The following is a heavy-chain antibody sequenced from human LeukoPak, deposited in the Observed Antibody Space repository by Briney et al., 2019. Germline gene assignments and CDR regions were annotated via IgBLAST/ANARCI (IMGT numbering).Heavy chain of an antibody. CDR1: GYTFASYY. CDR3: ATNPEDLLLWFGELPWTN. Sequence: GASVKVSCKASGYTFASYYLHWARQAPGQGLGWMGIINPSAGSTSYAQKFQGRVTLTRDMSTSTVYMEVSSLRSEDTAVYYCATNPEDLLLWFGELPWTNWGQGTLVTVSS. CDR2: INPSAGST. D-gene: IGHD3-10*01. V-gene: IGHV1-46*01. J-gene: IGHJ4*02.